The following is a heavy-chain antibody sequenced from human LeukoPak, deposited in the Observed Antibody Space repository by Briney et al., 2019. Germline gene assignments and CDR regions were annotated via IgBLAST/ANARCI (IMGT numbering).Heavy chain of an antibody. J-gene: IGHJ6*03. Sequence: ASVRVSCKASGYTFTGYYMHWVRQAPGQGLEWMGWISGYNGNTNYAQKFQGRVTMTRDTSISTAYMELSRLRSDDTAVYYCARDRRDGYNSIWAYYYYYMDVWGKGTTVTVSS. D-gene: IGHD5-24*01. CDR2: ISGYNGNT. CDR3: ARDRRDGYNSIWAYYYYYMDV. CDR1: GYTFTGYY. V-gene: IGHV1-2*02.